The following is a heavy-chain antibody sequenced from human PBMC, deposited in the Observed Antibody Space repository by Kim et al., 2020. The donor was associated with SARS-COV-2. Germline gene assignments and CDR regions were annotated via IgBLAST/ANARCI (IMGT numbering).Heavy chain of an antibody. D-gene: IGHD1-1*01. CDR3: ARETQRGWYFDL. J-gene: IGHJ2*01. V-gene: IGHV3-74*01. Sequence: SSADSVKGRFTISRDNAKNTLYLQMNSLRAEDTAVYYCARETQRGWYFDLWGRGTLVTVSS.